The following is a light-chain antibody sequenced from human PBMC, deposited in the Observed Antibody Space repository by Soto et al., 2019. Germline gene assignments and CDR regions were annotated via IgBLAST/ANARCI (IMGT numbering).Light chain of an antibody. Sequence: EIVLTQSPATLSLSPGERATLSCRASQSVRSYLAWYQQRPGQAPRLLIYDASNRATGIPARFSGSGSGTDFTLTISSLAPEDFAIYYCQQRSNWLGTFGQGTKVEIK. J-gene: IGKJ1*01. V-gene: IGKV3-11*01. CDR3: QQRSNWLGT. CDR2: DAS. CDR1: QSVRSY.